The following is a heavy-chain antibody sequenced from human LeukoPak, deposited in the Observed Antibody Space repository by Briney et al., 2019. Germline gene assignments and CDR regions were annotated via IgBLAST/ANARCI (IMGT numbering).Heavy chain of an antibody. V-gene: IGHV4-61*02. J-gene: IGHJ4*02. CDR3: AREGTTWYYFDY. CDR1: GGSISSSSYY. Sequence: SETLSLTCTVSGGSISSSSYYWSWIRQPAGKGLEWIGRIYSSGSANYNPSLQSRVTMSLDTSKKQFSLKLTSVTAADTAVYYCAREGTTWYYFDYWGQGTLVTVSS. D-gene: IGHD4-11*01. CDR2: IYSSGSA.